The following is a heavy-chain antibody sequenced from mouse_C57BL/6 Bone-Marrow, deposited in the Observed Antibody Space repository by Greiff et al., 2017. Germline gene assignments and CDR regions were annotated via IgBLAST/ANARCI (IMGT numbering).Heavy chain of an antibody. CDR3: ARSRGLRRQFAY. J-gene: IGHJ3*01. V-gene: IGHV1-54*01. CDR2: INPGSGGT. CDR1: GYAFTNYL. D-gene: IGHD2-4*01. Sequence: VQLKQSGAELVRPGASVKVSCKASGYAFTNYLIEWVKQRPGQGLEWIGVINPGSGGTNYNEKFKGKATLTADKSSSTAYMQLSSLTSEDSAVYFCARSRGLRRQFAYWGQGTLVTVSA.